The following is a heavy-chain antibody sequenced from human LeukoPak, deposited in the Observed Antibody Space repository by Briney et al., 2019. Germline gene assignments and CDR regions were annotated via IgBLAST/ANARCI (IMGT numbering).Heavy chain of an antibody. D-gene: IGHD3-10*01. CDR1: GGSISSSSYY. CDR3: ARAYYGSGSSDFLDY. J-gene: IGHJ4*02. CDR2: INHSGST. V-gene: IGHV4-39*07. Sequence: SETLSLTCTVSGGSISSSSYYWSWLRQPPGKGLEWIGEINHSGSTNYNPSLKSRVTISVDTSKNQFSLKLSSVTAADTAVYYCARAYYGSGSSDFLDYWGQGTLVTVSS.